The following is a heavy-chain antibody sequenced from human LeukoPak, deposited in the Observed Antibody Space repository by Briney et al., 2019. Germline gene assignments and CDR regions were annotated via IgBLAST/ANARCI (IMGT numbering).Heavy chain of an antibody. J-gene: IGHJ6*03. Sequence: PGGSLRLSCAASGFTFSSYSMNWVRQAPGKGLEWVANIKQDGSEKYYVDSVKGRFTISRDNAKNSLYLQMNSLRAEDTAVYYCARSESDGYMDVWGKGTTVTVSS. V-gene: IGHV3-7*01. D-gene: IGHD2/OR15-2a*01. CDR2: IKQDGSEK. CDR1: GFTFSSYS. CDR3: ARSESDGYMDV.